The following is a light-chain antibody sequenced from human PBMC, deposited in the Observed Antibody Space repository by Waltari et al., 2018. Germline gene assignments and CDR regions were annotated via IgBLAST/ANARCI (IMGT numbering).Light chain of an antibody. J-gene: IGLJ3*02. CDR1: SSDVGGYNY. Sequence: QSALTQPASVSGSPGQPITISCPGTSSDVGGYNYVSWYQQHPGKAPKLMIYEVSNRPSGVSNRFSGSKSGNTASLTISGLQAEDEADYYCSSYTSSSTLWVFGGGTKLTVL. CDR3: SSYTSSSTLWV. V-gene: IGLV2-14*01. CDR2: EVS.